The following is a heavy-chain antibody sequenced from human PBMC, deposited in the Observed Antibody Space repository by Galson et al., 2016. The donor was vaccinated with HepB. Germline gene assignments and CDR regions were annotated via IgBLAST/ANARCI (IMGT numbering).Heavy chain of an antibody. J-gene: IGHJ4*02. D-gene: IGHD4-11*01. CDR1: GFTFNNAW. CDR2: ISTSGGST. V-gene: IGHV3-23*01. Sequence: SLRLSCAASGFTFNNAWMHWVRQAPRKGLEWVAAISTSGGSTDYADSVRGRFTISRDNSKNMLYLQMNSLRAEDSALYYCAKGTTRLGDNWGQGILVTVSS. CDR3: AKGTTRLGDN.